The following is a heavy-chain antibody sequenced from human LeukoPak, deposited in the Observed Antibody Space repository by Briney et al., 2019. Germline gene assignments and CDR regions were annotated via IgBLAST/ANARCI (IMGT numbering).Heavy chain of an antibody. D-gene: IGHD4-17*01. CDR1: GSTFSNYA. J-gene: IGHJ4*02. CDR3: ARRGESASYGDYRFDY. V-gene: IGHV3-23*01. Sequence: GGSRGLSWAASGSTFSNYAMSWVRQAPGRGLEWVSAISGSSGLTYYADSVKGRFTISRDNSKNTLFLQMNSLRAEDTAVYYCARRGESASYGDYRFDYWGQGTLVTVSS. CDR2: ISGSSGLT.